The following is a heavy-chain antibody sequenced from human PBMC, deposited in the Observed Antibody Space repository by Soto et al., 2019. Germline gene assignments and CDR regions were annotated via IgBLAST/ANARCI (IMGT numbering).Heavy chain of an antibody. V-gene: IGHV4-34*01. CDR1: GGSFSDYY. D-gene: IGHD3-3*01. J-gene: IGHJ6*04. CDR2: INHSGST. CDR3: ARARKGSGSDYYYHYGMDV. Sequence: SETLSLTCSVYGGSFSDYYWSWIRQPPGKGLEWIGEINHSGSTNYNPSLKSRVTISVHTSKNQFSLRLSSVTAADTAVYYCARARKGSGSDYYYHYGMDVWGKGTTVTVSS.